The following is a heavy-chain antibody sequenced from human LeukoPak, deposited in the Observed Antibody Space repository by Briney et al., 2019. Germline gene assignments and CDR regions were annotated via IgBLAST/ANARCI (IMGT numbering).Heavy chain of an antibody. Sequence: PGGSLRLSCAASGSTFSSHAMNWVRQAPGKGLEWVSSIGGIGASTYYADSVKGRFTISRDNSKNTLYLQMSSLRAEDTALYYCAKAAYGDYVNWFDPWGQGILVIVS. J-gene: IGHJ5*02. D-gene: IGHD4-17*01. CDR2: IGGIGAST. V-gene: IGHV3-23*01. CDR1: GSTFSSHA. CDR3: AKAAYGDYVNWFDP.